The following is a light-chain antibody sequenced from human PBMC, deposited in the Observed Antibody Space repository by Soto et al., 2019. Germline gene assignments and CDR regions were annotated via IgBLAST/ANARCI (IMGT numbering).Light chain of an antibody. Sequence: SYELTQPLSVSVALGQTARITCGGNNIGSKNVHWYQQKPGQAPVLVISRDSNRPSGIPERFSGSNSGNTATLTISRAQDGDEADYYCQVWDSSIVVFGGGTKVTVL. CDR3: QVWDSSIVV. V-gene: IGLV3-9*01. CDR2: RDS. CDR1: NIGSKN. J-gene: IGLJ2*01.